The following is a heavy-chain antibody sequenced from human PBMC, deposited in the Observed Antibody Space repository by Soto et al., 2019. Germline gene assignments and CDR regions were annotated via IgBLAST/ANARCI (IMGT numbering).Heavy chain of an antibody. D-gene: IGHD4-17*01. J-gene: IGHJ4*02. CDR2: IYYSGST. Sequence: TSETLSLTCTVSGGSISSSSYCWAWIRQPPGKGLEWIGNIYYSGSTYYNPSLKSRVTISVDTSKNQFSLKLSSVTAADTAVYYCARTDGYGDYQDCWGQGTLVTVSS. V-gene: IGHV4-39*01. CDR3: ARTDGYGDYQDC. CDR1: GGSISSSSYC.